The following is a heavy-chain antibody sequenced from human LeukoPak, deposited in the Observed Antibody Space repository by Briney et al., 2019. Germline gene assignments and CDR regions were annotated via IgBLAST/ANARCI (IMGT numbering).Heavy chain of an antibody. CDR1: GFTFSSYA. D-gene: IGHD3-22*01. V-gene: IGHV3-30-3*01. Sequence: PGRSLRLSCAASGFTFSSYAMHWVRQAPGKGLEWVAVISYDGSNKYYADSVKGRFTCSRDNSKNTLYLQMNSLRADDTAVYYCARPNYYDSSGFYYYFYGMDVWGQGTTVTVSS. J-gene: IGHJ6*02. CDR2: ISYDGSNK. CDR3: ARPNYYDSSGFYYYFYGMDV.